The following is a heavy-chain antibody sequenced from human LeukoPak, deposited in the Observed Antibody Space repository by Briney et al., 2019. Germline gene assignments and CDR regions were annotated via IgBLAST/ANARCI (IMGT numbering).Heavy chain of an antibody. V-gene: IGHV4-31*03. CDR2: IYYSGST. Sequence: SQTLSLTCTVSGGSISSGGYYWSWIRQHPGKGLEWIGYIYYSGSTYYNPSLKSRVTISVDTSKNQFSLKLSSVTAADTAVYYCARYYYDSSGYYYPFDYWGQGTLVTVSS. J-gene: IGHJ4*02. CDR1: GGSISSGGYY. D-gene: IGHD3-22*01. CDR3: ARYYYDSSGYYYPFDY.